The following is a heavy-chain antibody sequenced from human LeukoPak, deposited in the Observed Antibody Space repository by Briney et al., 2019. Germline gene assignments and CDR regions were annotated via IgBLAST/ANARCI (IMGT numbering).Heavy chain of an antibody. Sequence: GGSLRLSCTASGFTFSSYHMNWVRQAPGKGLEWVSYISSSSSIIYYADSVKGRFTISRDNAKSSLYLQMNSLRAEDTAVYYCGRVGGRSKAAKGDAFDIWGQGTMVTVSS. J-gene: IGHJ3*02. CDR3: GRVGGRSKAAKGDAFDI. V-gene: IGHV3-48*01. CDR2: ISSSSSII. CDR1: GFTFSSYH. D-gene: IGHD6-6*01.